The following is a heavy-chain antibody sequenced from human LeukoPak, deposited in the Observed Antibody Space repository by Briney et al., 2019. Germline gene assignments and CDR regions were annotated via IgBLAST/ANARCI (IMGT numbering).Heavy chain of an antibody. J-gene: IGHJ4*02. D-gene: IGHD3-22*01. CDR2: IYPGDSDT. V-gene: IGHV5-51*01. CDR3: ARAPYYDSSGYSPFFDY. CDR1: GYSFTSYW. Sequence: GESLKISCKGSGYSFTSYWIGWVRQMPGKGLEWMGIIYPGDSDTGYSPSFQGQVTISADKSISTAYLQWSSLKASDTAMYYCARAPYYDSSGYSPFFDYWGQGTLVTVSS.